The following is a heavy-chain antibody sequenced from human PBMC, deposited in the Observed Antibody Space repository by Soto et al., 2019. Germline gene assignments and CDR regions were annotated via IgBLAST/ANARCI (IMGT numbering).Heavy chain of an antibody. V-gene: IGHV5-51*01. CDR3: ARVRSDYYDSSGHSLDY. Sequence: LGESLKISCKGSGYSFTSYWIGWVRQMPGKGLEWMGIIYPGDSDTRYSPSFQGQVTISADKSISTAYLQWSSLKASDTAMYYCARVRSDYYDSSGHSLDYWGQGTLVTVSS. CDR2: IYPGDSDT. J-gene: IGHJ4*02. D-gene: IGHD3-22*01. CDR1: GYSFTSYW.